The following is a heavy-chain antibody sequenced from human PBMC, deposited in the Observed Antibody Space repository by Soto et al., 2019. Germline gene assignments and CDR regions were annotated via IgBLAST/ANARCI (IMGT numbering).Heavy chain of an antibody. CDR2: ISYDGSNK. CDR3: AKGGLKQWLVKGVDY. Sequence: GGSLRLSCAASGFTFSSYGMHWVRQAPGKGLEWVAVISYDGSNKYYADSVKGRFTISRDNSKNTLYLQMNSLRAEDTAVYYCAKGGLKQWLVKGVDYWGQGTLVTVSS. J-gene: IGHJ4*02. V-gene: IGHV3-30*18. D-gene: IGHD6-19*01. CDR1: GFTFSSYG.